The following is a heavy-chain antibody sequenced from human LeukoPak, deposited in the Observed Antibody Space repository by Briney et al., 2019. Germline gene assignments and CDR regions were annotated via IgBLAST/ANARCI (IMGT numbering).Heavy chain of an antibody. J-gene: IGHJ4*02. CDR2: ISAYNGDT. D-gene: IGHD4-17*01. CDR1: GYTFTSYG. Sequence: ASVRVSSTPSGYTFTSYGISWVRQAPGQGLERMGWISAYNGDTNYTQKPKGRVPMTTDTSTSTAYMELRSLRSDDTAVYYCARTDSVTTDLLDYWGQGTLVTVSS. CDR3: ARTDSVTTDLLDY. V-gene: IGHV1-18*01.